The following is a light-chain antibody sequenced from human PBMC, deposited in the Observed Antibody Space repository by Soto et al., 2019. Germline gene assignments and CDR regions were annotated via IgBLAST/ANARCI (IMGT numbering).Light chain of an antibody. CDR2: QDT. J-gene: IGLJ1*01. CDR3: QAWDSSTAYV. Sequence: SSELTQSPSVSVSPGQTASISCSGAKLGDKYANWYQQKPGQSPVLVIFQDTKRPSGIPERFSGSNSGNTATLTISGTQAMDEADYYCQAWDSSTAYVFGTGTKVTVL. CDR1: KLGDKY. V-gene: IGLV3-1*01.